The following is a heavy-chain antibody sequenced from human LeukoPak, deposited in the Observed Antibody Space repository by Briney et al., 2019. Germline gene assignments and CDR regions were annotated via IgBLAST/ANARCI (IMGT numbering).Heavy chain of an antibody. CDR2: IYYSGST. Sequence: PSETLSLTCTVSGGSISSSSYYWGWIRQPPGKGLEWIGSIYYSGSTYYNPSLKSRVTISVDTSKNQFSLKLSSVTAADTAVYYCARQINRVIPGGSWGQGTLVTVSS. J-gene: IGHJ4*02. CDR3: ARQINRVIPGGS. CDR1: GGSISSSSYY. V-gene: IGHV4-39*01. D-gene: IGHD3-16*01.